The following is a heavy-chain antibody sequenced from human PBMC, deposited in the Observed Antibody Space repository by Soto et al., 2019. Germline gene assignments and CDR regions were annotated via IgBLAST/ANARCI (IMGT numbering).Heavy chain of an antibody. CDR1: GGSISSDY. Sequence: SETLSLTCTVSGGSISSDYWSWIRQPPGKGLEWIGYIYYSGSTNYNPSLKSRVTISVDTSKNQFSLKLNSVTAADTAVYYCARGSGWYYLWGQGTLVTVSS. CDR3: ARGSGWYYL. D-gene: IGHD6-19*01. CDR2: IYYSGST. J-gene: IGHJ4*02. V-gene: IGHV4-59*01.